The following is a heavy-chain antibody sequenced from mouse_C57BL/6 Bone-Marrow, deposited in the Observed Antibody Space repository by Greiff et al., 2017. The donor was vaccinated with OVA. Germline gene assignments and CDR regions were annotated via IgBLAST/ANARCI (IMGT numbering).Heavy chain of an antibody. V-gene: IGHV1-5*01. CDR3: TRDGYYEAMDY. CDR1: GYTFTSYW. J-gene: IGHJ4*01. D-gene: IGHD2-3*01. CDR2: IYPGNSDT. Sequence: VQLQQSVAELVRPGASVKLSCKTSGYTFTSYWMHWVKQRPGQGLEWIGAIYPGNSDTSYNQKFKGKAKLTAVTSASTAYMELSSLTNEDSAVYYCTRDGYYEAMDYWGQGTSVTVSS.